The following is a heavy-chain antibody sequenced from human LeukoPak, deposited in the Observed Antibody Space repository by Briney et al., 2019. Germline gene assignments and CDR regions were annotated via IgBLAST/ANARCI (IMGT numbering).Heavy chain of an antibody. CDR2: MNPNSGNT. Sequence: ASVKVSCKASGYTFTSYDINWARQATGQGLEWMGWMNPNSGNTGYAQKFQGRVTMTRNTSISTAYMELSSLRSEDTAVYYCARSRFWSGYSPRVVRWFDPWGQGTLVTVSS. D-gene: IGHD3-3*01. J-gene: IGHJ5*02. CDR3: ARSRFWSGYSPRVVRWFDP. CDR1: GYTFTSYD. V-gene: IGHV1-8*01.